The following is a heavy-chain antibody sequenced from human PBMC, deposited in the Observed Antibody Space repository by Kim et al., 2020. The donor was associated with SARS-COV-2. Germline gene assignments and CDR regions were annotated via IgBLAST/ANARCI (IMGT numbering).Heavy chain of an antibody. J-gene: IGHJ6*02. CDR2: ISYDGSNK. V-gene: IGHV3-30*18. CDR3: AKDMHYYGSGTRKADYYYHGMDV. D-gene: IGHD3-10*01. Sequence: GGSLRLSCAASGFTFSSYGMHWVRQAPGKGLEWVAVISYDGSNKYYADSVKGRFTISRDNSKNTLYLQMNSLRAEDTAVYYCAKDMHYYGSGTRKADYYYHGMDVWGQGTTVTVSS. CDR1: GFTFSSYG.